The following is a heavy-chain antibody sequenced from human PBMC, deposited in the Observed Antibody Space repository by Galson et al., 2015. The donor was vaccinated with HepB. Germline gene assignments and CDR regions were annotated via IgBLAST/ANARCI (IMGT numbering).Heavy chain of an antibody. CDR3: AREGSSWHQTNYGMDV. CDR1: GATFTGYY. CDR2: INPNSGGT. J-gene: IGHJ6*02. V-gene: IGHV1-2*02. D-gene: IGHD6-13*01. Sequence: SVKDSGKASGATFTGYYMHWVQQEEGQGLEWKGWINPNSGGTNYAQKFQGRVTMTRDTSISTAYMELSRLRSDDTAVYYCAREGSSWHQTNYGMDVWGQGTTVTVSS.